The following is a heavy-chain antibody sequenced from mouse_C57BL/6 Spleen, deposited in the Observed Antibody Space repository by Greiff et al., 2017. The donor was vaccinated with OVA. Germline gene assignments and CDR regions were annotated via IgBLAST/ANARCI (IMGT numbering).Heavy chain of an antibody. V-gene: IGHV1-26*01. Sequence: EVKLQQSGPELVKPGASVKISCKASGYTFTDYYMNWVKQSHGKSLEWIGDINPNNGGTSYNQKFKGKAKLTVDKSSSTAYMELRSLTAEESAVYYCARWSTMVTTDNWGKGTTLTVSS. CDR3: ARWSTMVTTDN. J-gene: IGHJ2*01. CDR1: GYTFTDYY. CDR2: INPNNGGT. D-gene: IGHD2-2*01.